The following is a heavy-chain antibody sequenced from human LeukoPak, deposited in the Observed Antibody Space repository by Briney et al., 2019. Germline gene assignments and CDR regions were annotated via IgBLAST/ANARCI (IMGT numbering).Heavy chain of an antibody. CDR1: EFAFSTYN. CDR2: ISTGSSTT. CDR3: ASIVVVPAAMYRYSNYEIGDY. D-gene: IGHD2-2*01. V-gene: IGHV3-48*01. Sequence: PGGSLRLSCAASEFAFSTYNMNWVRQAPGKGLEWVSYISTGSSTTYYADSVKGRFTISRDNSKNTLYLQMNSLRAEDTAVYYCASIVVVPAAMYRYSNYEIGDYWGQGTLVTVSS. J-gene: IGHJ4*02.